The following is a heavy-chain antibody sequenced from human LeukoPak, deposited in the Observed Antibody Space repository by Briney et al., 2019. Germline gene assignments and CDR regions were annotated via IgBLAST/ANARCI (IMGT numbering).Heavy chain of an antibody. CDR2: MGVSGDNV. D-gene: IGHD4-17*01. Sequence: GGSLRLSCAASGFTFSAYGVTWVRQAPGKGLEWVSSMGVSGDNVHYADSVKGRFAISRDNSKNTLYLQMNSLRAEDAAVYYCAKDPNGDYVGAFDTWGQWTIVIFSS. CDR3: AKDPNGDYVGAFDT. CDR1: GFTFSAYG. J-gene: IGHJ3*02. V-gene: IGHV3-23*01.